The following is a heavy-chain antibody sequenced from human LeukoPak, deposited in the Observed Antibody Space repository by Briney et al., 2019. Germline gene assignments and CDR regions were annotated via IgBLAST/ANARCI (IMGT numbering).Heavy chain of an antibody. CDR3: ARHGVTTTGYYWD. D-gene: IGHD3-9*01. J-gene: IGHJ4*02. CDR2: IYYNGNT. CDR1: GDSITTSYY. Sequence: SETLSLTCSVSGDSITTSYYWTWIRQPPGKGLEWIGTIYYNGNTYYNPSLKSRVTISIDTPKNQFSLKLSSVTATDTAVYYCARHGVTTTGYYWDWGQGTLVTVSS. V-gene: IGHV4-39*01.